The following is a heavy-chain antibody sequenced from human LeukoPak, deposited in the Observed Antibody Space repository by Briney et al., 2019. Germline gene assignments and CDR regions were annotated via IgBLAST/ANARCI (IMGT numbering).Heavy chain of an antibody. CDR2: INHSGST. J-gene: IGHJ6*02. CDR1: GGSFSGYY. V-gene: IGHV4-34*01. CDR3: ARGDYGDPDYYYYYGMDV. Sequence: SETLSLTCAVYGGSFSGYYWSWIRQPPGKGLEWIGEINHSGSTNYNPSLKSRVTISVDTSKNRFSLKLSSVTAADTAVYYCARGDYGDPDYYYYYGMDVWGQGTTVTVSS. D-gene: IGHD4-17*01.